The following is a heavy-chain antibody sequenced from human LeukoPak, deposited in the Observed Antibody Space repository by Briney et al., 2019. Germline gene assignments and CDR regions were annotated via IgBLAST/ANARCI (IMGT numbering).Heavy chain of an antibody. D-gene: IGHD3-3*01. CDR3: ARGRYDFWSGYYDRFDP. CDR2: IYTSGST. CDR1: GGSISSYY. V-gene: IGHV4-4*07. J-gene: IGHJ5*02. Sequence: SETLSLTCTVSGGSISSYYWSWIRQPAGKGLEWIGRIYTSGSTNYNPSLKSRVTMSVDTPKNQFSLKLSSVTAADTAVYYCARGRYDFWSGYYDRFDPWGQGTLVTVSS.